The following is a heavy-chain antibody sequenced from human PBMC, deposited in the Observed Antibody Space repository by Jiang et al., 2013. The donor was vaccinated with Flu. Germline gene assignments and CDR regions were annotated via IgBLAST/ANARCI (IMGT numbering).Heavy chain of an antibody. V-gene: IGHV1-3*01. J-gene: IGHJ6*02. CDR3: AKVSGTRLVDYYFYPMDV. D-gene: IGHD1-1*01. CDR2: INAGNGNT. CDR1: GYTFTNYA. Sequence: SGYTFTNYAIHWVRQAPGQRPEWMGWINAGNGNTRYSQKFQGRVTITRDTSASTAYMELSSLRSEDTAVYYCAKVSGTRLVDYYFYPMDVWGQGTTVTVSS.